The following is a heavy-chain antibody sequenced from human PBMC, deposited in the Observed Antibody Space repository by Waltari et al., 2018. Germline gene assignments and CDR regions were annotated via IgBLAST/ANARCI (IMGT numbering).Heavy chain of an antibody. CDR2: IYYSGST. D-gene: IGHD3-16*01. V-gene: IGHV4-39*07. CDR3: ARFTPTQGGFDY. J-gene: IGHJ4*02. CDR1: GGSISSSSYY. Sequence: QLQLQESGPGLVKPSETLSLTCTVSGGSISSSSYYWGWIRQPPGKGLEWIGSIYYSGSTYYNPSLKSRVTRSVDTSKNQFSLKLSSVTAADTAVYYCARFTPTQGGFDYWGQGTLVTVSS.